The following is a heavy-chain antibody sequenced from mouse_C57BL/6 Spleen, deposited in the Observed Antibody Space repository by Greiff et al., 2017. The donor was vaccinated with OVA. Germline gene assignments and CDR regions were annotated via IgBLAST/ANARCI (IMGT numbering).Heavy chain of an antibody. CDR1: GFTFSGYG. J-gene: IGHJ1*03. Sequence: EVNLVESGGDLVKPGGSLKLSCAASGFTFSGYGMSWVRQTPDKRLEWVATISSGGSYTYYPDSVKGRFTISRDNAKNTLYLQMSSLKSEDTAMYYCARPPITTVVAPSYWYFDVWGTGTTVTVSS. CDR2: ISSGGSYT. D-gene: IGHD1-1*01. CDR3: ARPPITTVVAPSYWYFDV. V-gene: IGHV5-6*01.